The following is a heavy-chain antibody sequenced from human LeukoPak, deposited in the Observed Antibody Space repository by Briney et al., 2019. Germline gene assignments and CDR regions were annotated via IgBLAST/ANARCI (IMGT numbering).Heavy chain of an antibody. J-gene: IGHJ4*02. V-gene: IGHV4-34*01. CDR2: INHSGST. CDR1: GGSFSGYY. Sequence: PSESLSLTCAVYGGSFSGYYWSWIRQPPGKGLEWIGEINHSGSTNYNPSLKSRVTISVDTSKNQFSLKLSSVTAADTAVYYCASTRESALGGYYFDYWGQGTLVTVSS. D-gene: IGHD2/OR15-2a*01. CDR3: ASTRESALGGYYFDY.